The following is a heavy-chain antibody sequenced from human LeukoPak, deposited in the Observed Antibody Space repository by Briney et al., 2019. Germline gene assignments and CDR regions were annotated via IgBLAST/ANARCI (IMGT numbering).Heavy chain of an antibody. CDR2: ISGSGGST. J-gene: IGHJ2*01. Sequence: GGSLRLSCAASGFTFSSYAMSWVRQAPGKGLEWVSAISGSGGSTYYADSVKGRFTISRDNSKNTPYLQMNSLRAEDTAVYYCAKDSVNYDILTGYQNWYFDLWGRGTLVTVSS. D-gene: IGHD3-9*01. CDR1: GFTFSSYA. CDR3: AKDSVNYDILTGYQNWYFDL. V-gene: IGHV3-23*01.